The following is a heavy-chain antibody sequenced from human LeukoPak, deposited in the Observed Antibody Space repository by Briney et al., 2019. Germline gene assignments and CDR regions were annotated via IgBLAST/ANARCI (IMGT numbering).Heavy chain of an antibody. D-gene: IGHD1-26*01. CDR3: ATEAGKFSGSYGGGYFDY. J-gene: IGHJ4*02. V-gene: IGHV3-30-3*01. CDR2: ISYDGSNK. CDR1: GFTFSSYA. Sequence: TGGSLRLSCAASGFTFSSYAMHWVRQAPGKGLEWVAVISYDGSNKYYADSVKGRFTISRDNSKNTLYLQMNSLRAEDTAVYYCATEAGKFSGSYGGGYFDYWGQGTLVTVSS.